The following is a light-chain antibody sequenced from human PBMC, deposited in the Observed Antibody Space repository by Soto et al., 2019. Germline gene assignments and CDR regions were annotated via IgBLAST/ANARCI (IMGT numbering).Light chain of an antibody. V-gene: IGKV3-20*01. J-gene: IGKJ1*01. CDR2: GAS. CDR1: QSVSSSY. Sequence: EIVLTQSPGTLSLSPGEIATLSCRASQSVSSSYLAWYQQRPGQAPRLLIYGASSRATDIPDRFSGSGSGTDFTLTISRLEPEDFAVYYCQQYGSSPWTFGQGTKVEIK. CDR3: QQYGSSPWT.